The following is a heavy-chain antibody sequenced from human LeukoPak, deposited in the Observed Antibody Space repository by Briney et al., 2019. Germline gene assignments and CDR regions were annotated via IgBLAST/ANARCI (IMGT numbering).Heavy chain of an antibody. CDR1: GGTFSSYA. V-gene: IGHV1-69*05. CDR2: IIPIFGTA. CDR3: AREGSSSLSFDY. J-gene: IGHJ4*02. D-gene: IGHD6-6*01. Sequence: SVKVSCKASGGTFSSYAISWVRQGPGQGLEWMGEIIPIFGTANYAQKSQGRVTITTEESTSTAYMELSSLRSEDTAVYYCAREGSSSLSFDYWGQGALVTVSS.